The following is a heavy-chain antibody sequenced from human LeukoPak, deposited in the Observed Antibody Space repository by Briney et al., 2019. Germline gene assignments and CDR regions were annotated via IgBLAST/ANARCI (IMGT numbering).Heavy chain of an antibody. D-gene: IGHD6-13*01. V-gene: IGHV1-18*01. CDR1: GYTFADYG. Sequence: ASVKVSCKASGYTFADYGISWVRQAPGQGLEWMAWISTYNHEANYARKFRGRVTMTTDTSTSTAYMELSSLRSEDTAVYYCASGYSSSWYNWFDPWGQGTLVTVSS. CDR3: ASGYSSSWYNWFDP. CDR2: ISTYNHEA. J-gene: IGHJ5*02.